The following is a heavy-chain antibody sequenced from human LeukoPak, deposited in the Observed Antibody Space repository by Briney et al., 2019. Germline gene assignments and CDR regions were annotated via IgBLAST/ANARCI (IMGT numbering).Heavy chain of an antibody. V-gene: IGHV4-4*02. J-gene: IGHJ6*02. D-gene: IGHD6-19*01. Sequence: SETLSLTCAVSGGSISSSNWWSWVRQPPGKGLEWIGYIYYSGSTNYNPSLKSRVTISVDTSKNQFSLKLSSVTAADTAVYYCARVGGAIAVAGAYYYGMDVWGQGTTVTVSS. CDR2: IYYSGST. CDR1: GGSISSSNW. CDR3: ARVGGAIAVAGAYYYGMDV.